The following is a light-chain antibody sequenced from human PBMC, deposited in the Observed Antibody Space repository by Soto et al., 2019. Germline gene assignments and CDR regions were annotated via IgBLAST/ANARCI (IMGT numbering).Light chain of an antibody. V-gene: IGKV3-11*01. CDR1: QSVSSY. J-gene: IGKJ5*01. CDR2: DAS. Sequence: EIVLTQSPATLSLSPGERATLSCRASQSVSSYLAWYQQKPGQAPRLLIYDASNRATGIPARFSGSGSGTDFTLTISSQEPEDFGVYYCQQRSNWPPITFGQGTRLEIK. CDR3: QQRSNWPPIT.